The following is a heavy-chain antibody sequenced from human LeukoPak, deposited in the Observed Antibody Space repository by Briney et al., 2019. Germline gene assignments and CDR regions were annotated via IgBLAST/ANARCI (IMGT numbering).Heavy chain of an antibody. CDR3: ARGRVTTIANYYYYYIDV. CDR2: TYYRSKWSD. J-gene: IGHJ6*03. V-gene: IGHV6-1*01. CDR1: GDSVSSNSAA. Sequence: SQTLSLTCAISGDSVSSNSAAWTWISQSPSRGLEWLGRTYYRSKWSDDYAVSVKSRITINPDTSKNQFSLHLNSMTPEDTAIYYCARGRVTTIANYYYYYIDVWGEGTTVTVSS. D-gene: IGHD4-17*01.